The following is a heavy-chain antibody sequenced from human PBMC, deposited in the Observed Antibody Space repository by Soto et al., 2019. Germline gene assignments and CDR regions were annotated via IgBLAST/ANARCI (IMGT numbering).Heavy chain of an antibody. V-gene: IGHV4-59*01. D-gene: IGHD2-15*01. CDR1: GDSISSYY. J-gene: IGHJ5*02. CDR2: IYYTGST. CDR3: TRGRGNLFDQ. Sequence: SETLSLTCTVSGDSISSYYWSWIRQPPGNGLEWIGHIYYTGSTNYNPSLKSRLIISVHTSINQISLNLNSVTAADTAVYYCTRGRGNLFDQWGQGTLVTVSS.